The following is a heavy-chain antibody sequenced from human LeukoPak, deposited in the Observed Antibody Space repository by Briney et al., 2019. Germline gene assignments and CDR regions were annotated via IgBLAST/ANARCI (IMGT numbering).Heavy chain of an antibody. CDR2: INHSGST. CDR3: ARKEAAYFDY. V-gene: IGHV4-34*01. CDR1: GGSFSGYY. J-gene: IGHJ4*02. D-gene: IGHD6-13*01. Sequence: PSETLSLTCAVYGGSFSGYYWSWIRQPPGKGLEWIGEINHSGSTNYNPSLKSRVTISVDTSKNQFSLKLSSVTAADTAVYYCARKEAAYFDYWGQGTLVTVSS.